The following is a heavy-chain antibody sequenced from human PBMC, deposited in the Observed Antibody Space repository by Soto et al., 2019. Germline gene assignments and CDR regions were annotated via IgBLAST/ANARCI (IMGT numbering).Heavy chain of an antibody. CDR3: SLAYGSGSYYSPWDY. Sequence: GESLKISCKGSGYSFTSYWIGWVRQMPGKGLEWMGIIYPGDSDTRYSPSFQGQVTISADKSISTAYLQWSSLRSEDTAVYYCSLAYGSGSYYSPWDYWGPGTLVTVSS. CDR2: IYPGDSDT. CDR1: GYSFTSYW. D-gene: IGHD3-10*01. J-gene: IGHJ4*02. V-gene: IGHV5-51*01.